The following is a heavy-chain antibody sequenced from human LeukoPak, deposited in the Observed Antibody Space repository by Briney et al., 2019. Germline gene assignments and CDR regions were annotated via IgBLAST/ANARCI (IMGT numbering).Heavy chain of an antibody. CDR3: ARGEGTWQQLVDY. D-gene: IGHD6-13*01. CDR2: IYYSGST. Sequence: SGTLSLTCTASGGSISSYYWSWIRQPPGKGLEWIGYIYYSGSTNYNPSLKSRVTISVDTSKNQFSLKLSSVTAADTAVYYCARGEGTWQQLVDYWGQGTLVTVSS. V-gene: IGHV4-59*01. J-gene: IGHJ4*02. CDR1: GGSISSYY.